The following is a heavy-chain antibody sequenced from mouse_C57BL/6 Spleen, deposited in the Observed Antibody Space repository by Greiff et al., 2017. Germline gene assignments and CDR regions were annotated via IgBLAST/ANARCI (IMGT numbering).Heavy chain of an antibody. D-gene: IGHD1-1*01. CDR3: VRDNYGSSYGYAMDY. J-gene: IGHJ4*01. Sequence: DVQLVESGGGLVQPKGSLKLSCAASGFTFNTYAMHWVRQAPGKGLEWVARIRSKSSNYTTYYADSVKDRFTISRDDSQSMLYLQMNNLKTEDTAMYYCVRDNYGSSYGYAMDYWGQGTSVTVSS. V-gene: IGHV10-3*01. CDR2: IRSKSSNYTT. CDR1: GFTFNTYA.